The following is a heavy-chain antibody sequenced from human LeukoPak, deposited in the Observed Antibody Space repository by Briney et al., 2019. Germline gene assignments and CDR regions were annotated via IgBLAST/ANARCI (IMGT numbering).Heavy chain of an antibody. CDR3: ARAVTTYYFDY. CDR2: INPDSGGT. V-gene: IGHV1-2*02. CDR1: AYTFTGYY. Sequence: ASVKVSCKASAYTFTGYYMHWVRQAPGQGLEWMGWINPDSGGTNYAQKFQGRVTMTRDTSISTAYMELSSLISNDTAVYCCARAVTTYYFDYWGQGTLVTVSS. D-gene: IGHD2/OR15-2a*01. J-gene: IGHJ4*02.